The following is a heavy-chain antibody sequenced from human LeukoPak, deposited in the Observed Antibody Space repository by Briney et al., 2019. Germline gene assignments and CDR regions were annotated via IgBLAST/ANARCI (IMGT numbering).Heavy chain of an antibody. V-gene: IGHV4-39*07. Sequence: SSETLSLTCTVSGGSISSSSYYWGWIRQPPGKGLEWIGSIYYSGSTYYNPSLKSRVTISVDTSKNQFSLKLSSVTATDTAVYYCARTSIGSPGLYYYYYMDVWGKGTTVTVSS. J-gene: IGHJ6*03. CDR2: IYYSGST. CDR1: GGSISSSSYY. CDR3: ARTSIGSPGLYYYYYMDV. D-gene: IGHD2-15*01.